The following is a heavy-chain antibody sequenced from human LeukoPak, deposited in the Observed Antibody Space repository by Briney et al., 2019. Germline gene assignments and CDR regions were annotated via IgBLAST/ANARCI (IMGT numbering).Heavy chain of an antibody. Sequence: GGSLRLSCVASGFTFSNYAMSWVRQAPGKGLDWVSVISGSAGKIRYAGSVKGRFTISRDNSENTGYLQMNNLRAEDTAVYYCAGRVTGYSSGYVYWGQGTLVTVSS. D-gene: IGHD5-18*01. CDR3: AGRVTGYSSGYVY. CDR2: ISGSAGKI. CDR1: GFTFSNYA. J-gene: IGHJ4*02. V-gene: IGHV3-23*01.